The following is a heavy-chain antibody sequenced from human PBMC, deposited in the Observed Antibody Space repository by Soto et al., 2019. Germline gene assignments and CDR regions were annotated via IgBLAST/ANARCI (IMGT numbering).Heavy chain of an antibody. V-gene: IGHV4-30-4*01. CDR2: IYYSGST. D-gene: IGHD4-17*01. Sequence: SETLSLTCTVSGGSISSGDYYWSWIRQPPGKGLEWIGYIYYSGSTYYNPSLKSRVTISVDTSKNQFSLKLSSVTAADTAVYYCAREYGDYVVGRFWWLDPWGQGTLVTVSS. J-gene: IGHJ5*02. CDR1: GGSISSGDYY. CDR3: AREYGDYVVGRFWWLDP.